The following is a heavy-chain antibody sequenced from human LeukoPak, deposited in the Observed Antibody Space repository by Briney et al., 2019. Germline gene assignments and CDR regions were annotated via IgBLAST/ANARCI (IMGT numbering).Heavy chain of an antibody. Sequence: AASVKVSCKASGYTFTSYAMHWVRQAPGQGLEWMGIINPSGGSTSYAQKFQGRVTMTRDTSTSTVYMELSSLRSEDTAVYYCARQYRPRHTGNPFDYWGQGTLVTVSS. D-gene: IGHD1-14*01. CDR1: GYTFTSYA. J-gene: IGHJ4*02. CDR3: ARQYRPRHTGNPFDY. CDR2: INPSGGST. V-gene: IGHV1-46*01.